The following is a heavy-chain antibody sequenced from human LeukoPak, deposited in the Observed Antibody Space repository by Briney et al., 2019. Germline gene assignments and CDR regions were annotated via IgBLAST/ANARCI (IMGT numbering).Heavy chain of an antibody. CDR1: GDSVFSNSAA. V-gene: IGHV6-1*01. Sequence: SRTLPLTFAVSGDSVFSNSAAWNWLTGSPSRGLEWLGSTYYRSKWYNGYAVAVESRITINPDTSKKQFSLQLKPVTTEDMAVYYCASSPWVAVAGTYYYYGMDVWGQGATVTVSS. J-gene: IGHJ6*02. CDR3: ASSPWVAVAGTYYYYGMDV. D-gene: IGHD6-19*01. CDR2: TYYRSKWYN.